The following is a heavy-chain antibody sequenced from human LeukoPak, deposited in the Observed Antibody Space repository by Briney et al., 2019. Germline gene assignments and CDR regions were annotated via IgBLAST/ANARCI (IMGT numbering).Heavy chain of an antibody. D-gene: IGHD3-22*01. CDR3: ARVVQSTDSSGLYLPEYFQH. CDR2: IYTNGST. CDR1: GGFVNSSTYY. J-gene: IGHJ1*01. Sequence: SETLSLTCTVSGGFVNSSTYYWSWIRQPAGKGLEWIGRIYTNGSTNYNPSLKSRVTMSVDTSKSQFSLKLSSVTAADTAVYYCARVVQSTDSSGLYLPEYFQHWGQGALVTVSS. V-gene: IGHV4-61*02.